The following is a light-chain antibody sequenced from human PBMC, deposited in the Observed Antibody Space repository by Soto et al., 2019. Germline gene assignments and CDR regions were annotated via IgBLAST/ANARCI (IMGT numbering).Light chain of an antibody. CDR3: QQYNSFIWT. V-gene: IGKV1-5*03. J-gene: IGKJ1*01. CDR2: KAS. Sequence: DIQMTQSPSTLSASVGDRVTITCRASQSISTWLAWYQQEPGTAPKLLIYKASTLESGVPSRFSGSGSGTEFTLTISSLQPEDVATYYCQQYNSFIWTFGQGTKVDIK. CDR1: QSISTW.